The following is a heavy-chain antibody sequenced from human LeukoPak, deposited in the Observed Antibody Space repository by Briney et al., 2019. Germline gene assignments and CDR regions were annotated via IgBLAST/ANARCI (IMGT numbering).Heavy chain of an antibody. J-gene: IGHJ4*02. CDR1: GFTFSSYW. D-gene: IGHD2-8*01. CDR3: AKTRKWIDY. CDR2: ISSSGSTT. Sequence: GGSLRLSCAASGFTFSSYWMSWVRQAPGKGLEWVSYISSSGSTTYYADSVKGRFTISRDNAKNSLYLQLSSLKADDTAVYYCAKTRKWIDYWGQGTLVTVSS. V-gene: IGHV3-48*04.